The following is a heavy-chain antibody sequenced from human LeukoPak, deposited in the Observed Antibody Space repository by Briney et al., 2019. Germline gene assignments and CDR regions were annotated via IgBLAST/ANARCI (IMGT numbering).Heavy chain of an antibody. CDR3: ARNRYGGYADY. J-gene: IGHJ4*02. D-gene: IGHD4-17*01. Sequence: SQTLSLTCTVSGGSISSGSYYWSWIRQPAGKGLEWIGRIYTSGSTNYNPSLKSRVTISVDTSKNQFSLKLSSVTAADTAVYYCARNRYGGYADYWGQGTLVTVSS. CDR2: IYTSGST. V-gene: IGHV4-61*02. CDR1: GGSISSGSYY.